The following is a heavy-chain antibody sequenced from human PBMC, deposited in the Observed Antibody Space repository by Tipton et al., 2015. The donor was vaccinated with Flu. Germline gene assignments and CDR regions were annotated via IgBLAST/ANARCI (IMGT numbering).Heavy chain of an antibody. CDR3: ARDYNYYATTGYDYWFFDL. D-gene: IGHD3-22*01. CDR1: GFTFDTYY. J-gene: IGHJ2*01. V-gene: IGHV3-7*01. Sequence: SLRLSCAASGFTFDTYYMTWVRQAPGKGLEWVASIKEDGSEEDYVDSAKGRFTISRGNAKKSLYLQMNSLRAEDAAVYYCARDYNYYATTGYDYWFFDLWGRGTLVTVSS. CDR2: IKEDGSEE.